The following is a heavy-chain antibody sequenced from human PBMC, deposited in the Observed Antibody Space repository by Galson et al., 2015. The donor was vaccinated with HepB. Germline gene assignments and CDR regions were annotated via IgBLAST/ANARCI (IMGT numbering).Heavy chain of an antibody. CDR1: GFTFSSYA. CDR2: ISDDGSNK. V-gene: IGHV3-30*04. D-gene: IGHD6-13*01. Sequence: SLRLSCAASGFTFSSYAMHWVRQAPGKGLEWVAVISDDGSNKYYADSVKGRFTISRDNSKNTLYLQMNSLRAEDTAVYYCARDYASSWYFNHYYGMDVWGRGTTVTVSS. CDR3: ARDYASSWYFNHYYGMDV. J-gene: IGHJ6*02.